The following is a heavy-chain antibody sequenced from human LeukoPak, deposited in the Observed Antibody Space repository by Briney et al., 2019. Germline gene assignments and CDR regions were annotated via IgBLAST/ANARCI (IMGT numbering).Heavy chain of an antibody. CDR2: VSYDGSNK. V-gene: IGHV3-30*18. J-gene: IGHJ4*02. CDR1: GFIFSNYG. D-gene: IGHD1-1*01. CDR3: AKAETMTQRGYFDY. Sequence: GKSLRLSCAASGFIFSNYGMHWVRQAPGKGLEWVSVVSYDGSNKYYADSVKGRFTISRDNSKNTLSLQMSSLRAEDTAVYYCAKAETMTQRGYFDYWGQGTLVTVSS.